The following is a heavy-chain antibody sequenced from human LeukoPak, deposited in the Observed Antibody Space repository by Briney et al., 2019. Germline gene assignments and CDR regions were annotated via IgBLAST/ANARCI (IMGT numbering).Heavy chain of an antibody. CDR1: GFTFSDYY. CDR3: ARVEYSSSAGEPDY. V-gene: IGHV3-11*04. CDR2: SGSSGSTK. Sequence: PGGSLRLSCVVSGFTFSDYYMSWIRQAPGKGLEWVSHSGSSGSTKYYADSAKGRFTISRDNAKNSLYLQMNSLRAEDTAVYYCARVEYSSSAGEPDYWGQGTLVTVPS. D-gene: IGHD6-6*01. J-gene: IGHJ4*02.